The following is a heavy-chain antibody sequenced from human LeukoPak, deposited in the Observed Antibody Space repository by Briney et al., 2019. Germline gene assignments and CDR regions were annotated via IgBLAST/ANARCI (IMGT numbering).Heavy chain of an antibody. CDR2: INGSSSDT. CDR1: GFTFSDYY. D-gene: IGHD3-22*01. Sequence: GGSLRLSCAASGFTFSDYYMTWIRQAPGRGLEWISYINGSSSDTKYADSVKGRFTISRDNAKNSVYLLMNSLRAEDTAVYYCAKAPYYYDSRGSPYAFDIWGQGTMVTVSS. CDR3: AKAPYYYDSRGSPYAFDI. V-gene: IGHV3-11*06. J-gene: IGHJ3*02.